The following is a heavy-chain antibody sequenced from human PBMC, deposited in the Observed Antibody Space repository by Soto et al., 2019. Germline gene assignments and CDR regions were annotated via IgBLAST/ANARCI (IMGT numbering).Heavy chain of an antibody. CDR3: ARSTSPFYFDY. Sequence: GESLKISCKGSGFSFTGYWIAWVRQMPGKGLEWMGIIYPGDSDTGYSPSFQGQVSISADRSISTAYLQWGSLKASDTAMYYCARSTSPFYFDYWGQGALVTVSS. CDR1: GFSFTGYW. V-gene: IGHV5-51*01. CDR2: IYPGDSDT. J-gene: IGHJ4*02. D-gene: IGHD1-1*01.